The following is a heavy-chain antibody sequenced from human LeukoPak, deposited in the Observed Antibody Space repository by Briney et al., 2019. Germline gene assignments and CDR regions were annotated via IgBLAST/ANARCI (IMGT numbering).Heavy chain of an antibody. CDR3: ARVRPGHYFDY. Sequence: GGSLRLSCTASGFTFSIYWMSWVRQAPGKGVEGVASIKEDGSEKHYVDSLKGRFAISRDNARNSVHVQMNSLRAEDTAVYFCARVRPGHYFDYWGQGALVTVSS. CDR1: GFTFSIYW. V-gene: IGHV3-7*01. CDR2: IKEDGSEK. J-gene: IGHJ4*02. D-gene: IGHD6-6*01.